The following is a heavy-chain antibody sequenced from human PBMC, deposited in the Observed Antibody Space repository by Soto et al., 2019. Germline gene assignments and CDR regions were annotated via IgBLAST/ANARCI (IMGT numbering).Heavy chain of an antibody. V-gene: IGHV4-59*01. CDR1: GGSISSYY. Sequence: PSETLSLTCTVSGGSISSYYWSWIRQPPGKGLEWIGYIYYSGSTNYNPSLKSRVTISVDTSKNQFSLKLSSVTAADTAVYYCARDGHYYDSSGYYHNWFDPWGQGTLVTVS. CDR2: IYYSGST. CDR3: ARDGHYYDSSGYYHNWFDP. J-gene: IGHJ5*02. D-gene: IGHD3-22*01.